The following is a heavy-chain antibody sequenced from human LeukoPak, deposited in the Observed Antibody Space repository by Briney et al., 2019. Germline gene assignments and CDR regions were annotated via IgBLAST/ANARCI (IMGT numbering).Heavy chain of an antibody. CDR1: GFNLTEFV. CDR2: IAYDASKK. CDR3: ARISLSGWANDY. J-gene: IGHJ4*02. V-gene: IGHV3-30*03. D-gene: IGHD6-19*01. Sequence: GGSLTLSCAASGFNLTEFVMQWVRQAPGKGLEWVAVIAYDASKKYYGDSVKGRFTISRDNAKNTLYLQMSSLRAEDTALYYCARISLSGWANDYWGQGTLVTVSS.